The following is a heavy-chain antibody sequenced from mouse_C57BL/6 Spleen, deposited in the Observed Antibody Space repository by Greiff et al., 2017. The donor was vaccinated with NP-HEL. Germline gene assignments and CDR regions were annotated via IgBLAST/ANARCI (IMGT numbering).Heavy chain of an antibody. CDR3: ARGNYAYFDY. CDR1: GYTFTDYN. J-gene: IGHJ2*01. V-gene: IGHV1-18*01. D-gene: IGHD2-4*01. Sequence: EVQLQQSGPELVKPGASVKIPCKASGYTFTDYNMDWVKQSHGKSLEWIGDINPNSGGTIYNQKFKGKATLTVDKSSSTAYMELRSLTSEDTAVYYCARGNYAYFDYWGQGTTLTVSS. CDR2: INPNSGGT.